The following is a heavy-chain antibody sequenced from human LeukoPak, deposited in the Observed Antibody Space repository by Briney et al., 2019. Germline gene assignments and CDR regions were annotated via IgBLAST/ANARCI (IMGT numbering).Heavy chain of an antibody. Sequence: SQTLSLTCAVSGDSFSSNGVAWNWIRQSPSRGLEWLGRTYYRSKWFNDYAVSVRSRITINLDTSKNQFSLHLNSVTPDDTAVYFCARGRVSALDYWGQGTLVTVSS. CDR1: GDSFSSNGVA. CDR2: TYYRSKWFN. V-gene: IGHV6-1*01. D-gene: IGHD3-3*02. CDR3: ARGRVSALDY. J-gene: IGHJ4*02.